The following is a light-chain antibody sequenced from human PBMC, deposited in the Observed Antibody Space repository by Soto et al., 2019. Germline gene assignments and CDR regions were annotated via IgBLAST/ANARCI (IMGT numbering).Light chain of an antibody. J-gene: IGKJ2*01. V-gene: IGKV1-39*01. CDR2: AAS. CDR1: QSISSY. Sequence: DIQMTQSPSSLSASVGDRVTITCRASQSISSYLNWYQQKPRKAPKLLIYAASSLQSGVPSRFSGSGSGTDVTLTISSLQPEDFATYYCQQSYSTPYTFGQGTKLEIK. CDR3: QQSYSTPYT.